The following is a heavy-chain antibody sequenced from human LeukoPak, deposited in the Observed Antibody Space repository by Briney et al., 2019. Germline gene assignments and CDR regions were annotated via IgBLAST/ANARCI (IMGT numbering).Heavy chain of an antibody. CDR3: ARDPRWYYDSSGYRPTDAFDI. CDR1: GGSISSYY. D-gene: IGHD3-22*01. V-gene: IGHV4-4*07. Sequence: SETLSLTCTVSGGSISSYYWSWIRQPAGKGLEWIGRIYTSGSTKYNPSLKSRVTMSVDTSKNQFSLKLSSVTAADTAVYYCARDPRWYYDSSGYRPTDAFDIWGQGTMVTVSS. CDR2: IYTSGST. J-gene: IGHJ3*02.